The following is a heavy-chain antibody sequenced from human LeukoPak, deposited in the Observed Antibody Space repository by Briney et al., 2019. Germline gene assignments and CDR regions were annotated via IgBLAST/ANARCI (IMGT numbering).Heavy chain of an antibody. D-gene: IGHD3-10*01. CDR3: TLIQGWGSGSYYRDF. Sequence: GGSLRLSCAASGLSISNDWMSWVRQAPGKGLEWVARVKCKSAGETTDYAAPVKGRFTISRDDSKNTMYLQMNSLKTEDTAVYYCTLIQGWGSGSYYRDFWGQGTLVTVSS. V-gene: IGHV3-15*01. CDR2: VKCKSAGETT. CDR1: GLSISNDW. J-gene: IGHJ4*02.